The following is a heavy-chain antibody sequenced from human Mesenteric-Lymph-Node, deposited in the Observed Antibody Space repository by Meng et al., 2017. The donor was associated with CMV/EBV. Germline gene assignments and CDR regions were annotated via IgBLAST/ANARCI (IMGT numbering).Heavy chain of an antibody. Sequence: ASVKVSCKASGYTFTGYYMHWVRQAPGQGLEWMGWINPNSGGTNYAQKFQGRVTMTRDTSISTAYMELSRLRSDDTAIFYCARVPSMVVTRRYFDYWGQGTLVTVSS. J-gene: IGHJ4*02. CDR1: GYTFTGYY. V-gene: IGHV1-2*02. CDR2: INPNSGGT. D-gene: IGHD4-23*01. CDR3: ARVPSMVVTRRYFDY.